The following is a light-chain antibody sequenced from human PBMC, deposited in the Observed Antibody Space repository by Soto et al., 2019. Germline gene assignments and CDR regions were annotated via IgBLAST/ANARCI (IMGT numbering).Light chain of an antibody. CDR1: QSVGTT. CDR2: GAS. J-gene: IGKJ1*01. Sequence: EIVMTQSPATLSVSPGEGATLSCRASQSVGTTLAWYQQKPGQAPRLLIYGASSRATGIPDRFSGSGSGTDFTLTISRLEPEDFAVYYCQQYGSSPRTFGQGTKVDIK. CDR3: QQYGSSPRT. V-gene: IGKV3-20*01.